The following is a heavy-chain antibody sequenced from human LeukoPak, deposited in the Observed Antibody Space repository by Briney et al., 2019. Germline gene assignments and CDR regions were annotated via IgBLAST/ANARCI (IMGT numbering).Heavy chain of an antibody. CDR1: GFTFTNYA. CDR2: ILYDGSNK. V-gene: IGHV3-30-3*01. CDR3: ARDSASGSDWAKDY. D-gene: IGHD3-10*01. Sequence: GGSLRLSCAASGFTFTNYAMHWVRQAPGQGLEWVADILYDGSNKYYADSVKGRFTISRDNSKNTLYLQMNSLRAEDTAVYYCARDSASGSDWAKDYWGQGTLVTVSS. J-gene: IGHJ4*02.